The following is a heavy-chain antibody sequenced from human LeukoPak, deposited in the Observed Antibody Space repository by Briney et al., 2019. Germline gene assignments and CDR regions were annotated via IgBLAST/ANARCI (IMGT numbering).Heavy chain of an antibody. V-gene: IGHV4-30-2*01. J-gene: IGHJ3*02. CDR3: ARDEYSSSWRNAFDI. Sequence: SETLSLTCAVSGGSISSGGYSWSWIRQPPGKGLEWTGYIYDSGSTYYNPSLKSRVTISLDRSKNQFSLKLSSVTAADTAVYYCARDEYSSSWRNAFDIWGQGTMVTVSS. CDR1: GGSISSGGYS. CDR2: IYDSGST. D-gene: IGHD6-13*01.